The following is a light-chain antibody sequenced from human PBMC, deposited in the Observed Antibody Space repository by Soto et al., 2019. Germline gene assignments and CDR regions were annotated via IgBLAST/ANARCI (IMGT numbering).Light chain of an antibody. V-gene: IGKV1-5*03. Sequence: DVEMTQSPSTLPTSIGDRVTINCRASQNVSNWLAWYQQKPGKAPKLLIYKAYRLESGVPSRFSASGSGTDFTLTINSLQSDDFATYFCQQYSKESTFGQGTKLEIK. CDR2: KAY. CDR1: QNVSNW. J-gene: IGKJ2*01. CDR3: QQYSKEST.